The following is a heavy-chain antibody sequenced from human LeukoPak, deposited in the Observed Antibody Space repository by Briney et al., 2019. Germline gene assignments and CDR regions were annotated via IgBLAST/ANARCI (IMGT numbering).Heavy chain of an antibody. CDR3: ARFHSNTYGMDV. CDR2: INPGDTNI. V-gene: IGHV5-51*01. CDR1: GYSFTNYW. Sequence: GKSLKISCKASGYSFTNYWIGWVRQMPGKGLEWMGMINPGDTNIAYSPSFQGQVTISADRSINTAYLQWSSLKASDSAMYYCARFHSNTYGMDVWGQGTTVTVSS. D-gene: IGHD6-13*01. J-gene: IGHJ6*02.